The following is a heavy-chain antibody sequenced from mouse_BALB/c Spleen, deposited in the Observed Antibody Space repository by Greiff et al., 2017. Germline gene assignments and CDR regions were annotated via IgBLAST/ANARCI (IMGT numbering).Heavy chain of an antibody. Sequence: EVKLMESGAELVRPGALVKLSCKASGFNIKDYYMHWVNQRPEQGLEWIGWIDPENGNTIYDPKFQGKASITADTSSNTAYLQLSSLTSEDTAVYYCAGITTATGAMDYWGQGTSVTVSS. CDR2: IDPENGNT. CDR3: AGITTATGAMDY. V-gene: IGHV14-1*02. CDR1: GFNIKDYY. D-gene: IGHD1-2*01. J-gene: IGHJ4*01.